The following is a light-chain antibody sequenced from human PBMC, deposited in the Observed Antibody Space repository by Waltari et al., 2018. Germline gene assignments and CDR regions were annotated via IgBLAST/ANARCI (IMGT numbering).Light chain of an antibody. CDR2: AAT. J-gene: IGKJ1*01. CDR3: QHYVRLPAT. V-gene: IGKV3-20*01. CDR1: QSVGRS. Sequence: EIVLTQSPGTLSLSTGERATLSCRAGQSVGRSLAWYQQKPGQAPRLLIYAATTRATGIPDRFSGSGSGTDFSLTISRLEPEDCAVYYCQHYVRLPATYGQGTKVEIK.